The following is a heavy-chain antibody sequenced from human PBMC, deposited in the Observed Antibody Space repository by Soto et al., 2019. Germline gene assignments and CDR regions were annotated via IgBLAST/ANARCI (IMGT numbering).Heavy chain of an antibody. J-gene: IGHJ3*02. CDR2: FDPEDGET. V-gene: IGHV1-24*01. Sequence: ASVKVSCKVSGYTLTELSMHWVRQAPGKGLEWMGGFDPEDGETIYAQKFQGRVTMTEDTSTDTDYMELSSLRSEDTAVYYCATPFFSEGSDILTGEDAFDIWGQGTMVTVSS. CDR1: GYTLTELS. CDR3: ATPFFSEGSDILTGEDAFDI. D-gene: IGHD3-9*01.